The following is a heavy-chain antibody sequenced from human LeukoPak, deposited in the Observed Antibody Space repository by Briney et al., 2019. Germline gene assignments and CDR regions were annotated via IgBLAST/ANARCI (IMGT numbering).Heavy chain of an antibody. CDR2: ISSSSSYI. CDR1: GFTFSSYS. V-gene: IGHV3-21*01. D-gene: IGHD4-17*01. Sequence: GGSLRLSCAASGFTFSSYSMNWVRQAPGKGLEWVSSISSSSSYIYYADSVKGRFTISRDNAKNSLYLQMNSLRAEDTAVYYCARGGYGDDLFDAFDIWGQGTMVTVSS. J-gene: IGHJ3*02. CDR3: ARGGYGDDLFDAFDI.